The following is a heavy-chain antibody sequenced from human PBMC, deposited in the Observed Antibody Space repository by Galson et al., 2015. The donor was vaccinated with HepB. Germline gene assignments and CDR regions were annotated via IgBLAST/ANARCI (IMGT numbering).Heavy chain of an antibody. CDR1: KFTSFSNYV. CDR3: TRSSYFPLYFFDY. Sequence: SLRLSCAASKFTSFSNYVMHWVRQAPGRGLEWVTLISFDGTNKYYADSVKGRFTISRDNSKNTLYLQMNSLRAEDTAVYYCTRSSYFPLYFFDYWGQGTLVIVSS. D-gene: IGHD3-10*01. CDR2: ISFDGTNK. V-gene: IGHV3-30-3*01. J-gene: IGHJ4*02.